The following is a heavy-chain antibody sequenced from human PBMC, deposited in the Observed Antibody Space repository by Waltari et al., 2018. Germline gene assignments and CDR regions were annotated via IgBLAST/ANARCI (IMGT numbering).Heavy chain of an antibody. D-gene: IGHD5-12*01. Sequence: QVQLVESGGGVVQPGRSLRLSCAASGFTFSSYAMHWVRQAPGQGLEWVAVISYDGSNKYYADSVKGRFTISRDNSKNTLYLQMNSLRAEDTAVYYCARDDIVATMRYYYYGMDVWGQGTTVTVSS. CDR1: GFTFSSYA. CDR2: ISYDGSNK. V-gene: IGHV3-30-3*01. J-gene: IGHJ6*02. CDR3: ARDDIVATMRYYYYGMDV.